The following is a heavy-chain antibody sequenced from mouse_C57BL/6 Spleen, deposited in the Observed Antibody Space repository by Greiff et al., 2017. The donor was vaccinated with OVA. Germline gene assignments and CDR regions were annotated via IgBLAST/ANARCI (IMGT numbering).Heavy chain of an antibody. J-gene: IGHJ4*01. CDR3: ARTDYDDYYYAMDY. D-gene: IGHD2-4*01. CDR1: GFTFSDYG. Sequence: EVQGVESGGGLVKPGGSLKLSCAASGFTFSDYGMHWVRQAPEKGLEWVAYISSGSSTSYYADTVKGRFTISRDNAKNTLFLQMTRLSSEDTAMYYCARTDYDDYYYAMDYWGQGTSVTVSS. V-gene: IGHV5-17*01. CDR2: ISSGSSTS.